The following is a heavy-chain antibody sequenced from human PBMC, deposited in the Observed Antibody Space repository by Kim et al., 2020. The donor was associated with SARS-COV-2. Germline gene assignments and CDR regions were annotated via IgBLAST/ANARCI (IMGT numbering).Heavy chain of an antibody. CDR3: ARDERGTIAD. CDR1: GGSISSGGYS. J-gene: IGHJ4*02. V-gene: IGHV4-30-2*01. CDR2: IYHSGST. D-gene: IGHD1-1*01. Sequence: SETLSLTCAVSGGSISSGGYSWSWIRQPPGKGLEWIGYIYHSGSTYYNPSLKSRVTISVDRSKNQFSLKLSSVTAADTAAYYCARDERGTIADCGPGTLVTVSS.